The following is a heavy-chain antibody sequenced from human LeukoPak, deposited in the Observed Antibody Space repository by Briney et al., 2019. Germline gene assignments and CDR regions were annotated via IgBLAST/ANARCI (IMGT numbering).Heavy chain of an antibody. CDR3: ARRGAGFGELYWYYMDV. V-gene: IGHV4-38-2*02. D-gene: IGHD3-10*01. J-gene: IGHJ6*03. Sequence: PSETLSLTCTVSGYSISSGYYWGWIRQPPGKGLEWIGSIYHSGSTYYNPSLKSRVTISVDTSKNQFSLKLSSVTAADTAVYYCARRGAGFGELYWYYMDVWGKGTTVTISS. CDR2: IYHSGST. CDR1: GYSISSGYY.